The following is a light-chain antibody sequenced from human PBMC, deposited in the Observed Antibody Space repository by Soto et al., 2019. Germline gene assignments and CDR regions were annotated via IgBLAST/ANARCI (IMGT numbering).Light chain of an antibody. CDR2: KAS. V-gene: IGKV2-30*01. J-gene: IGKJ5*01. Sequence: DVVITQSPLSLPVTLGQPASISCSSSQSLLYSDGNNYLSWFQQRPGQSPRRLIYKASNRDSGVPDRFSGSGSGTDFTLKISRVEVEDVGVYYCMQGKYWPPITFGQGTRLEIK. CDR3: MQGKYWPPIT. CDR1: QSLLYSDGNNY.